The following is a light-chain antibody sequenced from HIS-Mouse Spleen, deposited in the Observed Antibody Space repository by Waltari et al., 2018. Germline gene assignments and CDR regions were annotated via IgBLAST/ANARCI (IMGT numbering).Light chain of an antibody. V-gene: IGLV1-44*01. J-gene: IGLJ1*01. Sequence: QSVLTQPPSASGTPGPRVAIPCPGSSSNLGSNTVNWYQQLPGTAPKLLIYSNNQRPSGVPDRFSGSKSGTSASLAISGLQSEDEADYYCAAWDDSLNGYVFGTGTKVTVL. CDR1: SSNLGSNT. CDR3: AAWDDSLNGYV. CDR2: SNN.